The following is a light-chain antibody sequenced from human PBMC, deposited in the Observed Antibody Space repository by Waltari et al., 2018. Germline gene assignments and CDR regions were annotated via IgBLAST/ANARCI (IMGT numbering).Light chain of an antibody. CDR3: HQYDNWPPT. J-gene: IGKJ2*01. CDR2: VAS. Sequence: MTQSPATLYVSLGERATLSCRASENIKNKLAWYQQKPGQAPRLLVFVASTRATGIPDRFSGSGSGTDFTLTISSLQSEDFAVYYCHQYDNWPPTFGQGTKLDI. V-gene: IGKV3-15*01. CDR1: ENIKNK.